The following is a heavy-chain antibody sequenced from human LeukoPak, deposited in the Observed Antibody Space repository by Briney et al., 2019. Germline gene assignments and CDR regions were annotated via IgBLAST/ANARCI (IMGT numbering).Heavy chain of an antibody. CDR2: IYSGWNT. J-gene: IGHJ4*02. Sequence: PGGSLRLSCAAWLLIVKSNYMSWVPEAPGGGPEGVSVIYSGWNTYYAASVKGRFTISRDNYKNTLYLQMNSLSAEDTDVYYCESNTYYYASGRSDYWGQGTLVTVSS. CDR1: LLIVKSNY. CDR3: ESNTYYYASGRSDY. D-gene: IGHD3-10*01. V-gene: IGHV3-53*01.